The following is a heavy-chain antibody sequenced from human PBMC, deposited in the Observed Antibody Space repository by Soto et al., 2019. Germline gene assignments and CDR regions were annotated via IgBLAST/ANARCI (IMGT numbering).Heavy chain of an antibody. CDR3: ARNYDSTAGGAFDI. CDR1: GFTVSSNY. V-gene: IGHV3-53*01. Sequence: ESGGGLIQPGGSLRLSCAASGFTVSSNYMSWVRQAPGKGLEWVSVIYSGGSTYYADSVKGRFTISRDNPKNTLYLQMNSLRAEDTAVYYCARNYDSTAGGAFDIWGQGTMVTVSS. D-gene: IGHD3-22*01. CDR2: IYSGGST. J-gene: IGHJ3*02.